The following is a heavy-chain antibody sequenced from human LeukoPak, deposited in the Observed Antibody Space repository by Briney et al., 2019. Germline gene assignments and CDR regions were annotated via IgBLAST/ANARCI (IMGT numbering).Heavy chain of an antibody. V-gene: IGHV4-59*01. D-gene: IGHD1-14*01. CDR2: IYYSGST. CDR3: ARGGPDNAFDI. CDR1: GGSFSGYY. J-gene: IGHJ3*02. Sequence: PSETLSLTCAVYGGSFSGYYWSWIRQPPGKGLEWIGYIYYSGSTNYNPSLKSRVTISVDTSKNQFSLKLSSVTAADTAVYYCARGGPDNAFDIWGQGTTVTISS.